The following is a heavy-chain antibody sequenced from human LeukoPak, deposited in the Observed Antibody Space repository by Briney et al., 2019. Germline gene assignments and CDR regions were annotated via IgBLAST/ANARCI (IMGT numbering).Heavy chain of an antibody. D-gene: IGHD2-2*01. CDR3: ARGGLSSTRKTSFDY. J-gene: IGHJ4*02. CDR1: VYSFTNYG. CDR2: ISGYSGNT. Sequence: GASVTVSFTSSVYSFTNYGITWVRQAPGRGLEWMGWISGYSGNTNYAQKPQRRVTMTTDTSTSTAYMELRSLRSDDTAVYYCARGGLSSTRKTSFDYWGQGTLVTVSS. V-gene: IGHV1-18*01.